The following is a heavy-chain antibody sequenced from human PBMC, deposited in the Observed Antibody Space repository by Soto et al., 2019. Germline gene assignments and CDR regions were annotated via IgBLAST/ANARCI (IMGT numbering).Heavy chain of an antibody. CDR3: ARETYGDYVGYFDP. Sequence: SETLSLTSVVYCGSFRGYYWRWLRQPPGKGLEWIGEINHSGSTNYNPSLKSRVTISVDTSKNQFSLKLSSVTAADTAVYYCARETYGDYVGYFDPWGQGIQVTVS. J-gene: IGHJ5*02. CDR2: INHSGST. D-gene: IGHD4-17*01. V-gene: IGHV4-34*01. CDR1: CGSFRGYY.